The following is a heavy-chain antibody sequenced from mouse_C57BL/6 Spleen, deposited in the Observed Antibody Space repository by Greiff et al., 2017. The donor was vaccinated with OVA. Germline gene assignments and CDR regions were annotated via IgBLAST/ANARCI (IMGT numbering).Heavy chain of an antibody. Sequence: QVQLKESGAELVRPGASVTLSCKASGYTFTDYEMHWVKQTPVHGLEWIGAIDPETGGTAYNQKFKGKAILTADKSSSTAYMELRSLTSEDSAVYYCTPYYYGSSYVYWGQGTTLTVSS. V-gene: IGHV1-15*01. D-gene: IGHD1-1*01. CDR2: IDPETGGT. J-gene: IGHJ2*01. CDR1: GYTFTDYE. CDR3: TPYYYGSSYVY.